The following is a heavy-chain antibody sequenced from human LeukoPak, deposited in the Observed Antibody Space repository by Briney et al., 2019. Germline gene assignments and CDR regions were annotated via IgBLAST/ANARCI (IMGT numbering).Heavy chain of an antibody. J-gene: IGHJ4*02. D-gene: IGHD4-23*01. CDR3: ARVVWRGGNARGADY. V-gene: IGHV1-18*01. Sequence: ASVKVSCKASGYTFTSYGISWVRQAPGQGLEWMGWISAYNGNTNYVQKLQGRVTTTTDTSTRTAYMELRSMRSDDTAVYSCARVVWRGGNARGADYWGQGTLVTVSS. CDR2: ISAYNGNT. CDR1: GYTFTSYG.